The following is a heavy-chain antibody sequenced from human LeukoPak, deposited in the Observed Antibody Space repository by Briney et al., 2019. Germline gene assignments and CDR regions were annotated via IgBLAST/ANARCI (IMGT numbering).Heavy chain of an antibody. V-gene: IGHV1-2*02. CDR1: GYTFTDYY. J-gene: IGHJ3*02. CDR3: ARDRATVFGVVLMIDAFDI. CDR2: INPDSADT. Sequence: ASVKVSCKASGYTFTDYYMHWVRQAPGQGLEWMGWINPDSADTKYAQGFQGRVTMTRDRSISTAYMELSRLRSDDTAVYYCARDRATVFGVVLMIDAFDIWGQGTMVTVSS. D-gene: IGHD3-3*01.